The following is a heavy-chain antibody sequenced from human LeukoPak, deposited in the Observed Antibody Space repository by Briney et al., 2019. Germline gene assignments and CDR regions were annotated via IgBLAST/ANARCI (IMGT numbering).Heavy chain of an antibody. J-gene: IGHJ4*02. CDR2: ISGSGGST. D-gene: IGHD3-22*01. Sequence: PGGSLRLSCAASGFTFSSYAMSWVRQAPGKGLEWVSAISGSGGSTYYADSVEGRFTISRDNSKNTLYLQMDSLRAEDTAVYYCAKGTHHYYDSSGYSGPFDYWGQGTLVTVSS. V-gene: IGHV3-23*01. CDR1: GFTFSSYA. CDR3: AKGTHHYYDSSGYSGPFDY.